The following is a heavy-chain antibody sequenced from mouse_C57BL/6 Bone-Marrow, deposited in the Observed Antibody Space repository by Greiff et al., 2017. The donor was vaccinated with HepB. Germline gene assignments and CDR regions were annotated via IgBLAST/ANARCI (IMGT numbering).Heavy chain of an antibody. J-gene: IGHJ3*01. D-gene: IGHD2-4*01. V-gene: IGHV1-81*01. CDR3: ARRSYDYDGAY. Sequence: VKLQQSGAELARPGASVKLSCKASGYTFTSYGISWVKQRTGQGLEWIGEIYPRSGNTYYNEKFKGKATLTADKSSSTAYMELRSLTSEDSAVYFCARRSYDYDGAYWGQGTLVTVSA. CDR1: GYTFTSYG. CDR2: IYPRSGNT.